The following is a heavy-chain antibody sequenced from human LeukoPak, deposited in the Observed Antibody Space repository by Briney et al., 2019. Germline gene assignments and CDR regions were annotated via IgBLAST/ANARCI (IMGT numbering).Heavy chain of an antibody. CDR3: ARRADIVVVPAAISPHWYFDL. J-gene: IGHJ2*01. Sequence: SETLSLTCTVSGGSISSYYWSWIRQPPGKGLEWIGHIYTSGSTNYNPSLKSRVTISVDTSENQFSLKLSSVTAADTAVYYCARRADIVVVPAAISPHWYFDLWGRGTLVTVSS. CDR2: IYTSGST. D-gene: IGHD2-2*02. V-gene: IGHV4-4*09. CDR1: GGSISSYY.